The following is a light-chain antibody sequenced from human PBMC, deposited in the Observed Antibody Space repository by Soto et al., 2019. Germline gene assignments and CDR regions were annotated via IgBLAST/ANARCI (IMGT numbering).Light chain of an antibody. CDR3: QQYNSYSRVT. CDR1: QGISSY. Sequence: ASRMTQSPSSFSASTGDRVTITCRASQGISSYLAWYQQKPGKAPKLLIYAASTLQSGVPSRFSGSGSATEFTLTISSLQPDDFATYYCQQYNSYSRVTFGPGTKVDIK. J-gene: IGKJ3*01. V-gene: IGKV1-8*01. CDR2: AAS.